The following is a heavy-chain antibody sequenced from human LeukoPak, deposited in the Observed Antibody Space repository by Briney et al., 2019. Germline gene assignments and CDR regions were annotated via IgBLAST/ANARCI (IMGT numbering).Heavy chain of an antibody. V-gene: IGHV4-59*01. Sequence: SETLSLTCAVYGGSFSGYYWSWIRQPPGKGLEWIGYIYYSGSTNYNPSLKSRVTISVDTSKNQFSLKLSSVTAADTAVYYCARGPGDVWGQGTMVTVSS. CDR3: ARGPGDV. J-gene: IGHJ3*01. CDR2: IYYSGST. CDR1: GGSFSGYY.